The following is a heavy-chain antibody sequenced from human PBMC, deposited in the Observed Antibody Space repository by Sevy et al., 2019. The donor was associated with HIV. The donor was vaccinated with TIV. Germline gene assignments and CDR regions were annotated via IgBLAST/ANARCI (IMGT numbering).Heavy chain of an antibody. D-gene: IGHD1-26*01. V-gene: IGHV3-43D*03. CDR2: ISWDGGST. CDR1: GFTFDDYA. CDR3: AKDISASGSYFSN. Sequence: GRSLRLSCAASGFTFDDYAMHWVRQAPGKGLEWVSLISWDGGSTYYADSVKGRFTISRDNSKNSLYLQMNSLRAEDTAMYYCAKDISASGSYFSNWGQGTLVTVSS. J-gene: IGHJ4*02.